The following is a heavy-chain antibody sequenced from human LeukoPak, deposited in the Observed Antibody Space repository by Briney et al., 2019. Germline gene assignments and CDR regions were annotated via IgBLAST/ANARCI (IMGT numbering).Heavy chain of an antibody. V-gene: IGHV4-38-2*02. J-gene: IGHJ4*02. CDR3: ARERGDNYESSGYKDY. Sequence: SETLSLTCTVSGYSISSGYYWGWIRQPPGKGLEWIGGIYHSGNTYYNPSLGSRVTMSVDTSKNQFSLNLRSVTAADTAVYYCARERGDNYESSGYKDYWGQGTLVTVSS. CDR1: GYSISSGYY. CDR2: IYHSGNT. D-gene: IGHD3-22*01.